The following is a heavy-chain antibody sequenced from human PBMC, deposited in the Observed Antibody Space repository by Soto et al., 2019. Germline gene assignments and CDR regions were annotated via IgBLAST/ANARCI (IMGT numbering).Heavy chain of an antibody. D-gene: IGHD3-22*01. CDR2: ISYDGSNK. CDR3: AKDAPYYYDSSGYYGTFDY. V-gene: IGHV3-30*18. J-gene: IGHJ4*02. CDR1: GFTFSSYG. Sequence: GGSLRLSCAASGFTFSSYGMHWVRQAPGKGLEWVAVISYDGSNKYYADSVKGRFTISRDNSKNTLYLQMNSLRAEDTAMYYCAKDAPYYYDSSGYYGTFDYWGQGTLVTVSS.